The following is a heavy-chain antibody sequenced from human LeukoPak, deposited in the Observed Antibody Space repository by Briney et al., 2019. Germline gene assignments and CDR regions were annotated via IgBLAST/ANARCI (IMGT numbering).Heavy chain of an antibody. J-gene: IGHJ1*01. CDR1: GGTFSSSA. CDR2: IIPALNIT. CDR3: ARDLDNYSGSGSYYNGDPLFQH. Sequence: SVKVSCKTSGGTFSSSAITWVRQAPGQGLEWMGRIIPALNITSYAQKFQGRVTMTRDTSISTGYMELSRLRSDDTAVYYCARDLDNYSGSGSYYNGDPLFQHWGQGTLVTVSS. D-gene: IGHD3-10*01. V-gene: IGHV1-69*04.